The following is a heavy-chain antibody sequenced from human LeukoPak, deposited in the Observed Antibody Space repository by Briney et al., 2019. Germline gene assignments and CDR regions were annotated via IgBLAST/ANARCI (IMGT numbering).Heavy chain of an antibody. V-gene: IGHV4-39*01. CDR1: GASLARDMYH. CDR3: ARRGDAWQILYSFDV. CDR2: IYYDGST. J-gene: IGHJ3*01. D-gene: IGHD2-15*01. Sequence: SETLSLTCTVSGASLARDMYHWGWVRQSPGKGLEWLGTIYYDGSTFYSPSFKSRVTMSINASKKQLSLNLASVTAADTADYYCARRGDAWQILYSFDVWGQGTAVIVSS.